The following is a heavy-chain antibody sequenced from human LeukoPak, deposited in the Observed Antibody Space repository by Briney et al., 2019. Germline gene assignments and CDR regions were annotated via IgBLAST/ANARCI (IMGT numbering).Heavy chain of an antibody. V-gene: IGHV1-8*01. D-gene: IGHD2-2*01. CDR3: ARAGDIVVVPAATDNWFDP. CDR1: GYTFTSYD. J-gene: IGHJ5*02. Sequence: ASVKVSCTASGYTFTSYDINWVRQATGQGLEGMGWMNLNSGNTGYAQKFQGRVTMTRNTSISTAYMELSSLRSEDTAVYYCARAGDIVVVPAATDNWFDPWGQGTLVTVSS. CDR2: MNLNSGNT.